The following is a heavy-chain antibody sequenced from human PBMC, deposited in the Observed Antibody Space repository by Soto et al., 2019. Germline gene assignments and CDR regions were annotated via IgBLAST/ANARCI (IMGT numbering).Heavy chain of an antibody. CDR2: IISSGITI. V-gene: IGHV3-48*02. CDR1: GFTFSSYS. J-gene: IGHJ6*02. Sequence: EVQLVESGGGLVQPGGSLRLSCAASGFTFSSYSMNWVRQAPGKGLGWVPYIISSGITIYYADFVKGRFTISRDNAKNSLYLQMNSLRDEDTAVYYCARTREQWLVRYYYYGMDVWGQGTTVTVSS. D-gene: IGHD6-19*01. CDR3: ARTREQWLVRYYYYGMDV.